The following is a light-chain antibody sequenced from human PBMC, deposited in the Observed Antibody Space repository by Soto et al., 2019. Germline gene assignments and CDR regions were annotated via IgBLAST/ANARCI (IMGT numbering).Light chain of an antibody. CDR1: QSVDNW. CDR3: QQANTFPFT. V-gene: IGKV1-12*01. J-gene: IGKJ5*01. Sequence: DIQLTQSPSSVSASVGDSFTITFRASQSVDNWLAWYQQKPGKAPKLLIYSTSSLQSGVPSRFSGSGSGTDFTLTISGLQPEDFAIYYCQQANTFPFTFGQGTRLDIK. CDR2: STS.